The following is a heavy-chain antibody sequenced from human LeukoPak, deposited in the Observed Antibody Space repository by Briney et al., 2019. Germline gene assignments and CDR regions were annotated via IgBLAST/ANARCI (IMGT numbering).Heavy chain of an antibody. J-gene: IGHJ4*02. Sequence: GGSLRLSCAASGFTFDDYAMHWVRQAPGKGLEWVSGISWNSGSIGYADSVKGRFTTSRDNAKNSLYLQMNSLRAEDTAVYYCAKDTGYYDSSGYFDYWGQGTLVTVSS. CDR2: ISWNSGSI. CDR3: AKDTGYYDSSGYFDY. D-gene: IGHD3-22*01. CDR1: GFTFDDYA. V-gene: IGHV3-9*01.